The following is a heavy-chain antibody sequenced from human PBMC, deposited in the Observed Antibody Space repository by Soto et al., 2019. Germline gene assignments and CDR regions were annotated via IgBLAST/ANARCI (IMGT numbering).Heavy chain of an antibody. J-gene: IGHJ2*01. CDR2: IWYDGSNK. CDR1: GFTFSSYG. CDR3: ARDLADPNKNWYFAL. Sequence: QVQLVESGGGVVQPGRSLRLSCAASGFTFSSYGMHWVRQAPGKGLEWVAVIWYDGSNKYYAGSVKGRFTISRDNSTKTLYLQMSSKRATATAVYYCARDLADPNKNWYFALWGRGTLVTVSS. V-gene: IGHV3-33*01. D-gene: IGHD2-21*01.